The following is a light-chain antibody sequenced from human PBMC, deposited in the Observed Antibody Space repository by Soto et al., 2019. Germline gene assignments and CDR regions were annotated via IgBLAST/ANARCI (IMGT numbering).Light chain of an antibody. CDR2: DAS. CDR3: QQRSNWPSIT. J-gene: IGKJ5*01. Sequence: EIVLTQSPATLSLSPGERATLSCSASQSVSSYLAWYQQKPGQAPRLLIYDASSRATRIPARFSGSGSGTDFTLTISSLEPEDFAVYYCQQRSNWPSITFGQGTRLEIK. CDR1: QSVSSY. V-gene: IGKV3-11*01.